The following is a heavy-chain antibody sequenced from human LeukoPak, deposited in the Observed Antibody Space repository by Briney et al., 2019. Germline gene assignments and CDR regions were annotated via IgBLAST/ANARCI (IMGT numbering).Heavy chain of an antibody. CDR3: AKDGEYNGDYYYYREV. V-gene: IGHV3-33*06. CDR2: IWYDESNK. J-gene: IGHJ6*03. Sequence: GGSLRLSCAAPLFTLSSYGVHSGRQAPREGLWWGAVIWYDESNKYYADSVKGRFTISRDNSKNTLYLQMNSLRAEDTAVYYCAKDGEYNGDYYYYREVWGKGTTVTVSS. CDR1: LFTLSSYG. D-gene: IGHD1-1*01.